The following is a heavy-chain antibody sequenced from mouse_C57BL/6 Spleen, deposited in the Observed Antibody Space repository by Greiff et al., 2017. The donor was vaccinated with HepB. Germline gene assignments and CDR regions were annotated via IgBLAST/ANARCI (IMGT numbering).Heavy chain of an antibody. V-gene: IGHV1-82*01. CDR2: IYPGDGDT. CDR1: GYAFSSSW. CDR3: ARGTAQATWGDYYAMNY. J-gene: IGHJ4*01. Sequence: QVQLQQSGPELVKPGASVKISCKASGYAFSSSWMNWVKRRPGKGLEWIGRIYPGDGDTNYNGKFKGKATLTADKSSSTAYMQLSSLTSEDSAVYFCARGTAQATWGDYYAMNYWGQGTSVTVSS. D-gene: IGHD3-2*02.